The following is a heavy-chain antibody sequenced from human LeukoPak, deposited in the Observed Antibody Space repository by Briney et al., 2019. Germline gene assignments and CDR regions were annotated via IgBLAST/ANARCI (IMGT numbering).Heavy chain of an antibody. CDR2: IFYSGTT. J-gene: IGHJ5*02. V-gene: IGHV4-59*11. CDR3: ARFAVPAAITGGWFDP. D-gene: IGHD2-2*01. Sequence: SETLSLTCTVSGGSISSHYWSWIRQPPGKGLEWIGYIFYSGTTNYNPSLKSRVTISIDTSKNQFSLKLSSVTAADTAVYYCARFAVPAAITGGWFDPWGQGTLVTVSS. CDR1: GGSISSHY.